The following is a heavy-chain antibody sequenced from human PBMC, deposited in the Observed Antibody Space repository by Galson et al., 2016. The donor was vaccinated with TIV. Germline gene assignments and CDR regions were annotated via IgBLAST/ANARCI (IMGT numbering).Heavy chain of an antibody. J-gene: IGHJ4*02. CDR1: GGTFISYT. D-gene: IGHD3-9*01. CDR2: IIPVLGMT. V-gene: IGHV1-69*02. CDR3: ARADSVDISSTEY. Sequence: SVKVSCKASGGTFISYTLSWVRQAPGQGLEWMGRIIPVLGMTNYAQKFQGRVTITADGFTGTAYLELSSLKPGDTAVYYCARADSVDISSTEYWDQGTLVTVSS.